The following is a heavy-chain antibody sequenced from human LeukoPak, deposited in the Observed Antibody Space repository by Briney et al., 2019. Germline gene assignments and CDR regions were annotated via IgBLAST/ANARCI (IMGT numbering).Heavy chain of an antibody. CDR1: GYTFTSYG. J-gene: IGHJ4*02. V-gene: IGHV1-18*01. D-gene: IGHD6-19*01. CDR3: ARGSTSDWPLDH. CDR2: ISAYNGNT. Sequence: ASVKVSCKASGYTFTSYGISWVRQAPGQGLKWMGWISAYNGNTNYAQKLQGRVTITRDTSARTVYMELTSLRSADTAAYYCARGSTSDWPLDHWGQGTLLTISP.